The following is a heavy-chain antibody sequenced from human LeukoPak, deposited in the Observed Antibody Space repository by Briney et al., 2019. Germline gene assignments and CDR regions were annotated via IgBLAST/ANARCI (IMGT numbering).Heavy chain of an antibody. Sequence: SETLSLTCAVYGGSFSGYYWSWIRQPPGKGLEWIGEINHSGNTNYNPSLKSRVTISVDTSKNQFALKLSSVTAADTAVYYCARGLGYYYDSSGYREYFQHWGQGTLVTVSS. D-gene: IGHD3-22*01. V-gene: IGHV4-34*01. CDR2: INHSGNT. CDR1: GGSFSGYY. CDR3: ARGLGYYYDSSGYREYFQH. J-gene: IGHJ1*01.